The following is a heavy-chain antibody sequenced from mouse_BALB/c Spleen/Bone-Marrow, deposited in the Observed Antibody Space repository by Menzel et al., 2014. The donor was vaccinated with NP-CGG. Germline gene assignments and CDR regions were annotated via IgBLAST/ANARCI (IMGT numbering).Heavy chain of an antibody. V-gene: IGHV1S137*01. CDR1: GYTFTDYA. CDR3: ARSGKVRNAMDY. CDR2: ISNYYGDA. D-gene: IGHD2-14*01. Sequence: VKLVESGAELVRPGVSVKISCKGSGYTFTDYAMHWVKQSHAKSLEWIGLISNYYGDASYNQKFKGKATMTVDKSSSTAYMELARLTSEDSAIYYCARSGKVRNAMDYWGQGTSVTAS. J-gene: IGHJ4*01.